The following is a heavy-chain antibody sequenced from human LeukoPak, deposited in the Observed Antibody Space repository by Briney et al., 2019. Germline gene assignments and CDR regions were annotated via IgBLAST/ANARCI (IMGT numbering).Heavy chain of an antibody. Sequence: PGGSLRLSCAASGFTFSNYDMHWVRQAPGKGLEWVAVIWYDGRNKYYADSVKGRFTISRDNSKNTLYLQMNSLRAEDTAVYYCARDDYGGKLDIWGQGTVVTVSS. V-gene: IGHV3-33*01. D-gene: IGHD4-23*01. CDR2: IWYDGRNK. CDR3: ARDDYGGKLDI. J-gene: IGHJ3*02. CDR1: GFTFSNYD.